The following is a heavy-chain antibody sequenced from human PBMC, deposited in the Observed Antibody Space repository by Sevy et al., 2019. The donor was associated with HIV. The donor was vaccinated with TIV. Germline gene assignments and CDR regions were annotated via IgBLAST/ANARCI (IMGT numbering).Heavy chain of an antibody. J-gene: IGHJ5*02. D-gene: IGHD6-13*01. Sequence: SDTLSLTCTVSGGSISSYYWSWIRQPPGKGLEWIGYIYYSGSTNYNPSLKSRVTISVDTSKNQFSLKLSSVTAADTAVYYCARHRIAAAEWFDPWGQGTLVTVSS. V-gene: IGHV4-59*08. CDR2: IYYSGST. CDR3: ARHRIAAAEWFDP. CDR1: GGSISSYY.